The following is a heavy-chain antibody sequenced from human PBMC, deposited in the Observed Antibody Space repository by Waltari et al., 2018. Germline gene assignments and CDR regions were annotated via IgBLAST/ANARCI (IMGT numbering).Heavy chain of an antibody. J-gene: IGHJ3*02. CDR3: AKDDSGSYHTDAFDI. Sequence: EVQLVASGGGLVQPGRSLRLSCAASGFTFDDYAMPWVRQAPGKGLEWVSGISWNSGSIGYADSVKGRFTISRDNAKNSLYLQMNSLRAEDTALYYCAKDDSGSYHTDAFDIWGQGTMVTVSS. D-gene: IGHD1-26*01. V-gene: IGHV3-9*01. CDR2: ISWNSGSI. CDR1: GFTFDDYA.